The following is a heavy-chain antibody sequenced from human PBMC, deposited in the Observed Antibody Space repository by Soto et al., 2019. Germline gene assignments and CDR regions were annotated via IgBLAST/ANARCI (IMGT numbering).Heavy chain of an antibody. Sequence: QVQLVESGGGVVQPGRSLRLSCAASGFTFSNYGMHWVRQAPDKGLEWVAVIWYDESNKYYADSVKGRFTISRDNSKNALYLQMNGLRAEDTAVYYCARDGIPGRAVAIYGMDVWGQGTTVTVSS. J-gene: IGHJ6*02. CDR1: GFTFSNYG. V-gene: IGHV3-33*01. CDR2: IWYDESNK. D-gene: IGHD6-19*01. CDR3: ARDGIPGRAVAIYGMDV.